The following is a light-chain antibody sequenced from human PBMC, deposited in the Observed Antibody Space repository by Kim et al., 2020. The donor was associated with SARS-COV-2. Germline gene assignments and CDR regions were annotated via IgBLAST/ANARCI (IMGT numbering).Light chain of an antibody. Sequence: KTATTSCTGCSGSIVSNYMQWYHQRPPSAPPTVLYEHNKNPSWVPHRFSCSINNSSTAASLIISGLTTEDDADYYCQSYDSTTLWVFGGGTQLTVL. CDR1: SGSIVSNY. V-gene: IGLV6-57*02. CDR3: QSYDSTTLWV. J-gene: IGLJ3*02. CDR2: EHN.